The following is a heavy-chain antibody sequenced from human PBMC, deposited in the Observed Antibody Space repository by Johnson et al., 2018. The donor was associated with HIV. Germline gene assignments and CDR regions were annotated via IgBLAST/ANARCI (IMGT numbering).Heavy chain of an antibody. CDR3: ARAAYYYDTSGYYGAFDI. CDR1: GFTFSSYW. CDR2: IDTDGRST. J-gene: IGHJ3*02. D-gene: IGHD3-22*01. V-gene: IGHV3-74*01. Sequence: VQLVESGGGLVQPGGSLRLSCAASGFTFSSYWMHWVRQAPGKGLVWVSRIDTDGRSTLYADSATGRFTTSRDNAKNTLYLQMNSLRAEDTAVYYCARAAYYYDTSGYYGAFDIWGQGTMVTVSS.